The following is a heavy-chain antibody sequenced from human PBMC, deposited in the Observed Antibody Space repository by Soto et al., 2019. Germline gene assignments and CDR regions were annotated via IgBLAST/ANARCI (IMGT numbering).Heavy chain of an antibody. D-gene: IGHD6-13*01. J-gene: IGHJ3*02. Sequence: QVHLVQSGAEVKKPGSSVKVSCKAPGGTFSNHAINWVRQAPGQGLEWMGRIIPIFTTTNYAQKFQGRVTMPADESTITAYLELSSLKHYDTAVYYCAREVAADGTFREDVFDIWGQGTLVTVSS. CDR2: IIPIFTTT. CDR1: GGTFSNHA. CDR3: AREVAADGTFREDVFDI. V-gene: IGHV1-69*12.